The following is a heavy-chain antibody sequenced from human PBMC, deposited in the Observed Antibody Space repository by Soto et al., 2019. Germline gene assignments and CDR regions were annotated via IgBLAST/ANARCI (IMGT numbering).Heavy chain of an antibody. CDR3: ARDQDDSSDAFDI. CDR1: GITFSNYW. D-gene: IGHD3-3*01. V-gene: IGHV3-7*01. Sequence: EVHLVESGGGLVQPGGSWGLPGPPSGITFSNYWRSWVGQAPGRGLEGVANIKQDGSEKYYVDSVKGRFTISRDNAKNSLYLQMNSLRAEDTAVYYCARDQDDSSDAFDIWGQGTMVTVSS. CDR2: IKQDGSEK. J-gene: IGHJ3*02.